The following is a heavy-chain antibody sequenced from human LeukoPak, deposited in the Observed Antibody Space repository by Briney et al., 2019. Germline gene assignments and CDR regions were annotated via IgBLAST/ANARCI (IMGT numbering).Heavy chain of an antibody. CDR2: IYYSGGT. D-gene: IGHD1-26*01. CDR3: ARGGRVGATELDY. Sequence: SETLSLTCTVSGGSIGSYYWNWIRQPPGKGLEWIGYIYYSGGTNYNPSLKSRVTISVDTSKNQFSLKLSSVTAADTAVYYCARGGRVGATELDYWGQGTLVTVSS. CDR1: GGSIGSYY. V-gene: IGHV4-59*01. J-gene: IGHJ4*02.